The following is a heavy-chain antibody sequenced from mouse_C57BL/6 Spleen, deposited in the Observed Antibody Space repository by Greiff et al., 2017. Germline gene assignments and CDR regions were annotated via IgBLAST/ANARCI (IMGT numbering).Heavy chain of an antibody. CDR1: GFSLTSYG. V-gene: IGHV2-2*01. CDR2: IWSGGST. J-gene: IGHJ1*03. CDR3: ARKGLGNGYFDV. Sequence: VQLQESGPGLVQPSQSLSITCTVSGFSLTSYGVHWVRQSPGKGLEWLGVIWSGGSTDYNAAFISRLSISKDNAKSQVFFKRNSLQADDTAIYYLARKGLGNGYFDVWGTGTTVTVSS. D-gene: IGHD3-3*01.